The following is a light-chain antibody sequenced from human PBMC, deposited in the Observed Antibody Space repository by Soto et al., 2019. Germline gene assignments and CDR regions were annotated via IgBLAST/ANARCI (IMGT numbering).Light chain of an antibody. CDR2: AAS. CDR3: QQLNSYPRT. J-gene: IGKJ1*01. CDR1: QDISSY. Sequence: DIPLTQSPSFLSASVGDRVTITCRASQDISSYLACYQQKPGKAPKLLIYAASTLQSGVPSRFSGSGSGTEFTLTISSLQPEDFATYYCQQLNSYPRTFGQGTKVEIK. V-gene: IGKV1-9*01.